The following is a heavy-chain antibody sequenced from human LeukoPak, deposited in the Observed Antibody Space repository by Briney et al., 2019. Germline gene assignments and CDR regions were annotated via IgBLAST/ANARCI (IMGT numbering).Heavy chain of an antibody. V-gene: IGHV1-18*01. CDR3: ARGPYYYDSSGYFNWFDP. CDR2: ISAYNGNT. CDR1: GYTFTSYG. J-gene: IGHJ5*02. D-gene: IGHD3-22*01. Sequence: GASVKVSCKASGYTFTSYGISWVRQAPGQGREWMGWISAYNGNTNYAQKIQGRVTMTTDISTSTAYMELRSLRSDDTAVYYCARGPYYYDSSGYFNWFDPWGQGTLVTVSS.